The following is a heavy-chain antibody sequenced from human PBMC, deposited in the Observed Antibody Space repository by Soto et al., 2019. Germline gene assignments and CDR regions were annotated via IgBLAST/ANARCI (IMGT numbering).Heavy chain of an antibody. CDR3: ARDMVRGVIHF. D-gene: IGHD3-10*01. J-gene: IGHJ4*02. Sequence: ASVKVSCKASGCTFTSYAMHWVRQAPGQRLEWMGWINAGNGNTKYSQKFQGRVTITRDTSASTAYMELSSLRSEDTAVYYCARDMVRGVIHFWGQGTLATVSS. CDR1: GCTFTSYA. CDR2: INAGNGNT. V-gene: IGHV1-3*01.